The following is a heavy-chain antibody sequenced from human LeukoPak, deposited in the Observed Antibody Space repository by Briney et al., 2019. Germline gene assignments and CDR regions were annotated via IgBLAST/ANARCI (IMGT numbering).Heavy chain of an antibody. D-gene: IGHD3-10*01. CDR3: AKAPGGVLLWFGEFIDY. CDR1: GFTFSSYG. Sequence: GRSLRLSCAASGFTFSSYGMHWVRQAPGKGLEWVAVISYDGSNKYYADSVKGRFTTSRDNSKNTLYLQMNSLRAEDTAVYYCAKAPGGVLLWFGEFIDYWGQGTLVTVSS. CDR2: ISYDGSNK. J-gene: IGHJ4*02. V-gene: IGHV3-30*18.